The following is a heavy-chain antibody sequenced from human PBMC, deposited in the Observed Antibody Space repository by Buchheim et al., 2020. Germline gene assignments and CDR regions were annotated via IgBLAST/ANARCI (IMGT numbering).Heavy chain of an antibody. D-gene: IGHD3-10*01. CDR3: ARSPGVRGVSNSWFTP. Sequence: QVQLVESGGGVVKPGRSLRLSCAASGFTFSSYGMHWVRQAPGKGLEWVSVIWYDGSNKYYADSVKGRFTISRDNSKNTLYLRINSLRAEDTAVYYCARSPGVRGVSNSWFTPGGQGTL. V-gene: IGHV3-33*01. CDR1: GFTFSSYG. J-gene: IGHJ5*02. CDR2: IWYDGSNK.